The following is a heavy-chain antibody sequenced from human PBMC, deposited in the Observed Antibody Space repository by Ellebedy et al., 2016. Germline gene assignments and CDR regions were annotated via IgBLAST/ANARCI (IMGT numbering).Heavy chain of an antibody. J-gene: IGHJ6*02. D-gene: IGHD2-15*01. V-gene: IGHV2-26*01. CDR2: IFSNDEK. CDR1: GFSLSNARMG. Sequence: SGPTLVKPTETLTLTCTVSGFSLSNARMGVSWIRQPPGKALEWLAHIFSNDEKSYSTSLKSRLTISKDTSKSQVVLTMTNMDPVDTATYYCARSRSHRTQVYYYYGMDVWGQGTTVTVSS. CDR3: ARSRSHRTQVYYYYGMDV.